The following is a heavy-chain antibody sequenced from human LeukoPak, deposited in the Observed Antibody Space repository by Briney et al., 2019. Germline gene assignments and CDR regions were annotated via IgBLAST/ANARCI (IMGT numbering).Heavy chain of an antibody. D-gene: IGHD3-22*01. CDR2: IKQDGSEK. CDR1: GFTFSSYW. J-gene: IGHJ6*03. CDR3: ARGAYYYDSSGYFSLYQYYYMDV. Sequence: GGSLRLSRAASGFTFSSYWMSWVRQAPGKGLEWVANIKQDGSEKYYVDSVKGRFTISRDNAKNSLYLQMNSLRAEDTAVYYCARGAYYYDSSGYFSLYQYYYMDVWGKGTTVTVSS. V-gene: IGHV3-7*01.